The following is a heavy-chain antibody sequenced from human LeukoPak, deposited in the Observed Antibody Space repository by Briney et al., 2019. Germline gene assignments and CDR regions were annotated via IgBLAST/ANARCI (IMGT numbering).Heavy chain of an antibody. CDR1: GFTFDDYA. J-gene: IGHJ5*02. V-gene: IGHV3-43D*03. CDR2: ISWDGDNT. D-gene: IGHD2-15*01. CDR3: AKDSLPGGSATPNWFDP. Sequence: GGSLRLSCAASGFTFDDYAMHWVRQAPGKGLEWVSLISWDGDNTYYADSVKGRFTISRDNSKNSLYLQMNSLRAEDTALYYCAKDSLPGGSATPNWFDPWGQGTLVTVSS.